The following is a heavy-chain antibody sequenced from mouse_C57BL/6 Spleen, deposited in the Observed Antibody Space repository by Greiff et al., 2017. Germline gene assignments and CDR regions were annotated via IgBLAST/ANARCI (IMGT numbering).Heavy chain of an antibody. J-gene: IGHJ3*01. D-gene: IGHD2-5*01. CDR1: GYTFTSYW. Sequence: QVQLQQPGAELVKPGASVKLSCKASGYTFTSYWMQWVKQRPGQGLEWIGEIDPSDSYTNYNQKFKGKATFTVDTSSSTAYMQLGSLTSEDSAAYYCARDSNYERFAYWGQGTLVTVSA. V-gene: IGHV1-50*01. CDR3: ARDSNYERFAY. CDR2: IDPSDSYT.